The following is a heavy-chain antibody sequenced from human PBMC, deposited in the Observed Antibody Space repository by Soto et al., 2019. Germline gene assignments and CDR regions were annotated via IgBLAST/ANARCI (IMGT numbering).Heavy chain of an antibody. CDR3: ASRSAPDVDY. D-gene: IGHD3-3*01. V-gene: IGHV1-69*02. J-gene: IGHJ4*02. CDR2: IIPYLGVI. CDR1: GGSFSKYS. Sequence: QVPLVQSGAGVKKPGSSVKVSCKASGGSFSKYSISWIRQAPGQGLEWMGRIIPYLGVITYAKKFKGRVTISADEFTGTGHMELNSLGSEDTATYFCASRSAPDVDYWGQGSLITVS.